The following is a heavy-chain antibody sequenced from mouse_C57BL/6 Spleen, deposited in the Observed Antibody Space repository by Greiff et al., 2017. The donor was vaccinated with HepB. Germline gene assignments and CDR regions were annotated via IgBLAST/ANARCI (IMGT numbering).Heavy chain of an antibody. CDR1: GYSITSGYY. CDR3: ARGGIDYDGLFAY. J-gene: IGHJ3*01. CDR2: ISYDGSN. D-gene: IGHD2-4*01. V-gene: IGHV3-6*01. Sequence: EVKLMESGPGLVKPSQSLSLTCSVTGYSITSGYYWNWIRQFPGNKLEWMGYISYDGSNNYNPSLKNRISITRDTSKNQFFLKLNSVTTEDTATYYCARGGIDYDGLFAYWGQGTLVTVSA.